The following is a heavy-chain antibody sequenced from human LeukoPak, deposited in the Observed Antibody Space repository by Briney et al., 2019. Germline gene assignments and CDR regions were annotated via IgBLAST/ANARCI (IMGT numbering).Heavy chain of an antibody. D-gene: IGHD3-10*01. Sequence: SETLSLTCTVSGGSISSSSYYWGWIRQPPGKGLEWIGSIYYSGSTYYNPSLKSRVTISVDTSKNQFSLKLSSVTAADTAVYYCARRGKWFGEFTYYFDYWGQGTLVTVSS. CDR1: GGSISSSSYY. J-gene: IGHJ4*02. CDR2: IYYSGST. V-gene: IGHV4-39*07. CDR3: ARRGKWFGEFTYYFDY.